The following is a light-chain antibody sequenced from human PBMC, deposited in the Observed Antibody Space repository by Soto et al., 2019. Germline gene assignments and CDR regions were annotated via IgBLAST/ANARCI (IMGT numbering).Light chain of an antibody. V-gene: IGLV1-40*01. J-gene: IGLJ1*01. CDR3: QSYHTAWGGSYV. Sequence: QSLLTQPPSVSGAPGQRVTISCTGSSSNIGAGYDVHWYQQRPGTAPRLLISDDINRPSGVPDRFSGSKSVTSASLAITGLQADDEADYYCQSYHTAWGGSYVFGSGTKLTVL. CDR1: SSNIGAGYD. CDR2: DDI.